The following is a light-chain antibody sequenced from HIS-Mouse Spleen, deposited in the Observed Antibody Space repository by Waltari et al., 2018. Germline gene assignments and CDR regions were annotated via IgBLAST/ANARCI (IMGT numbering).Light chain of an antibody. Sequence: QSALTQPASVAGSPGQSITISSTGTTSDGGGYNYVPWYQQHPGKAPKLMIYDVSNRPSGVSNRFSGSKSGNTASLTISGLQAEDEADYYCSSYTSSSTLVFGGGTKLTVL. CDR3: SSYTSSSTLV. V-gene: IGLV2-14*03. CDR1: TSDGGGYNY. J-gene: IGLJ2*01. CDR2: DVS.